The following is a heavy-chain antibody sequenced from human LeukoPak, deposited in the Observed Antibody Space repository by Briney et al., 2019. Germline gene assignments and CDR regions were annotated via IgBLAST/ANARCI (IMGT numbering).Heavy chain of an antibody. Sequence: GGSLRLSCAASGFTFSSYEMNWVRQAPGKGLEWVSYISSSGSTIYYADSVKGRFTISRGNAKNSLYLQMNSLRAEDTAVYYCARDEAPPDYYDSSGYYPFDYWGQGTLVTVSS. CDR3: ARDEAPPDYYDSSGYYPFDY. D-gene: IGHD3-22*01. CDR2: ISSSGSTI. J-gene: IGHJ4*02. V-gene: IGHV3-48*03. CDR1: GFTFSSYE.